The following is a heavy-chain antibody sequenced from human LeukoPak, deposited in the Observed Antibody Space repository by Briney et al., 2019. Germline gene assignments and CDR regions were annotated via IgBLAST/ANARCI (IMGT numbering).Heavy chain of an antibody. Sequence: GASVKVSCKASGYTFTSYDINWVRQATGQGLEWMGWMNPNSGNTGYAQKFQGRATMTRNTSISTAYMELSSLRSEDTAVYYCARGRKYYYARAFDIWGQGTMVTVSS. D-gene: IGHD3-22*01. V-gene: IGHV1-8*01. J-gene: IGHJ3*02. CDR3: ARGRKYYYARAFDI. CDR1: GYTFTSYD. CDR2: MNPNSGNT.